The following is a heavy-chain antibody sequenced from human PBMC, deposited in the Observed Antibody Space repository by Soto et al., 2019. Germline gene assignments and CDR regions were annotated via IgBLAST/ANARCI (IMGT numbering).Heavy chain of an antibody. CDR3: ARDRSGSYIGPFDY. D-gene: IGHD1-26*01. CDR2: IWYDGSNK. CDR1: GFTFSSYG. J-gene: IGHJ4*02. V-gene: IGHV3-33*01. Sequence: QVQLVESGGGVVQPGRSLRLSCAASGFTFSSYGMHWVRQAPGKGLEWVAVIWYDGSNKYYADSVKGRFTISRDNSKNTLYLQMTSLRAEDTAVYYCARDRSGSYIGPFDYWGQGTLVTVSS.